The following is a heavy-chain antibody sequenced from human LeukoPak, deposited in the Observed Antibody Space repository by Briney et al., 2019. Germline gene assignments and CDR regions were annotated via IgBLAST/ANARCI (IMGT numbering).Heavy chain of an antibody. CDR1: GFTFSSYG. D-gene: IGHD2-2*01. CDR3: ARDLGYCSSTSCLGAFDI. V-gene: IGHV3-30*02. Sequence: PGGSLRLSCAASGFTFSSYGMHWVRQAPGKGLEWVAFIRYDGSNKYYADSVKGRFTISRDNSKNTLYLQMNSLRAEDTAVYYCARDLGYCSSTSCLGAFDIWGQGTMVTVSS. CDR2: IRYDGSNK. J-gene: IGHJ3*02.